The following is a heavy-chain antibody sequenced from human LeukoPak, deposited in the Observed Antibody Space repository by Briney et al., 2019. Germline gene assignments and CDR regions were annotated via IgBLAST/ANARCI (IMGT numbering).Heavy chain of an antibody. CDR3: ARDRGGYYVGAFDI. Sequence: ASVKVSCKASGYTFTTYGTSWVRQAPGQGLEWMGWISGYNGNTNYAQKLQGRVTMTTDTSASTAYMELSSLRSEDTAVYYCARDRGGYYVGAFDIWGQGTMVTVSS. CDR1: GYTFTTYG. J-gene: IGHJ3*02. CDR2: ISGYNGNT. V-gene: IGHV1-18*01. D-gene: IGHD3-22*01.